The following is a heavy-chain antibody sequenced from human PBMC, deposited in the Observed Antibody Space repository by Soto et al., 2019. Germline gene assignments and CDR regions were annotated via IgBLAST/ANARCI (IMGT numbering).Heavy chain of an antibody. D-gene: IGHD6-19*01. V-gene: IGHV1-69*01. J-gene: IGHJ6*02. Sequence: QVQLEQSGGEVKKPGSSVKVSCKASGVTFSKFIMTWVRQAPGLGLEWVGGIIPIFGPANYAQKFQGRVTITADESTSTSYLEVSNLRSEDTAVYYCAKVRYSSPMGYYYGMDVWGQGNAVTVSS. CDR2: IIPIFGPA. CDR1: GVTFSKFI. CDR3: AKVRYSSPMGYYYGMDV.